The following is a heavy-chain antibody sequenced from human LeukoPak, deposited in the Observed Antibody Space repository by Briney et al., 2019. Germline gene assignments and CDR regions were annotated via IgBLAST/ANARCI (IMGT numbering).Heavy chain of an antibody. CDR3: AKVQDY. Sequence: GGSLRLSCAASGFTFSTYAVNWVRQAPGKGLEWVSTISGSGDSTYYADSVKGRFTISRDNSKDTLYLQMNSLRAEDTAVYYCAKVQDYWGQGTLVTVSS. CDR2: ISGSGDST. V-gene: IGHV3-23*01. J-gene: IGHJ4*02. CDR1: GFTFSTYA.